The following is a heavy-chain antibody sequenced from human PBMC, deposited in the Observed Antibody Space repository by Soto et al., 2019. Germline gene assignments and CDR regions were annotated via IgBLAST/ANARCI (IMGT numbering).Heavy chain of an antibody. D-gene: IGHD6-19*01. CDR2: MNPNSGNT. CDR3: ARRRLDSSGWPFDY. V-gene: IGHV1-8*01. CDR1: GYTFTSYD. Sequence: QVQLVQSGAEVKKPGASVKVSCKASGYTFTSYDINWVRQATGQGLEWMGWMNPNSGNTGYAKKFQGRVTMTRNTSISTAYMELSRLRSEDTAVYYCARRRLDSSGWPFDYWGQGTLVTVSS. J-gene: IGHJ4*02.